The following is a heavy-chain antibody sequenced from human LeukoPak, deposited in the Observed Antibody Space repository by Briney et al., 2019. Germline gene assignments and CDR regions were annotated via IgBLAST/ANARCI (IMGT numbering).Heavy chain of an antibody. CDR3: ASVFFEAAFDI. CDR2: IYTTGST. CDR1: GGSISSGSYF. Sequence: PSETLSLTCTVSGGSISSGSYFWSWIRQPAGKGLEWIGRIYTTGSTNYNPSLKSRVTIFMDTSKNQVSLKVSSVTAADTAVYYCASVFFEAAFDIWGQGTMVTVSS. D-gene: IGHD3-3*01. V-gene: IGHV4-61*02. J-gene: IGHJ3*02.